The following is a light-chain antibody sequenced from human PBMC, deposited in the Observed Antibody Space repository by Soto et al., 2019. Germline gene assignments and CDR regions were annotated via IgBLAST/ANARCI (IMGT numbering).Light chain of an antibody. CDR1: SSNIGAGYD. CDR3: QSYDSSLSVV. Sequence: QSVLTQPPSVSGAPGQRVTISCTGSSSNIGAGYDVHWYQQLPGTARKLLIYGNSNRPSGVPDRFSGSKSGTSASLAITGRQAEDEADYYCQSYDSSLSVVFGGGTKLTVL. CDR2: GNS. J-gene: IGLJ2*01. V-gene: IGLV1-40*01.